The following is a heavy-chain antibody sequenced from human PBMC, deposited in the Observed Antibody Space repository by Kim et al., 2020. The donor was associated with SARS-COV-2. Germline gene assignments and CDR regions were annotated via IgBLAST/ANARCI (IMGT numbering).Heavy chain of an antibody. Sequence: SGGSTYYADSVKGRLTISRDNSKNTLYLQMNSLRAEDTAVYYCAKDLGGYWGQGTLVTVSS. CDR2: SGGST. V-gene: IGHV3-23*01. CDR3: AKDLGGY. J-gene: IGHJ4*02. D-gene: IGHD7-27*01.